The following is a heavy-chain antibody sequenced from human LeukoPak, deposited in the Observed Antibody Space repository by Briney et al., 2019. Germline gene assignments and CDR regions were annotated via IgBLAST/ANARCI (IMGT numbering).Heavy chain of an antibody. J-gene: IGHJ6*02. CDR1: GFNFVKYW. V-gene: IGHV3-7*03. D-gene: IGHD4-17*01. CDR3: AKGVTTRYYYGMDV. CDR2: IKDDGSQK. Sequence: GGSLRLSCAPSGFNFVKYWMTWVRQVPGKGLEWVANIKDDGSQKYYVDSVKGRFTISRDNAKNSLYLQMNSLRAEDTALYYCAKGVTTRYYYGMDVWGQGTTVTVSS.